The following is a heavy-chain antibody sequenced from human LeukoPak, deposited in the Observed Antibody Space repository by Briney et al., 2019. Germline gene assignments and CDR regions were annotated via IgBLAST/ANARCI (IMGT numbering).Heavy chain of an antibody. Sequence: GGSLRLSCAASGFTFSSYAMSWVRQAPGKGLEWVSVIYSGGSTYYADSVKGRFTISRDNSKNTLYLQMNSLRAEDTAVYYCARDDGSGSYPYYFDYWGQGTLVTVSS. CDR3: ARDDGSGSYPYYFDY. J-gene: IGHJ4*02. CDR1: GFTFSSYA. V-gene: IGHV3-66*01. CDR2: IYSGGST. D-gene: IGHD3-10*01.